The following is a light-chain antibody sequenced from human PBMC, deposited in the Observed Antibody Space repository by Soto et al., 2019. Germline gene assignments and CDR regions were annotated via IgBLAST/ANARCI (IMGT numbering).Light chain of an antibody. CDR2: DAS. Sequence: DIQMTQSPSSLSASVGDRVTITCRASQDISNYLNWYQQRPGKAPKLLIYDASNLERGVPSRFSGTRSGTHFTFAVTSLQPEDGATYYCQQADSLPITFGQGTLREI. V-gene: IGKV1-33*01. J-gene: IGKJ5*01. CDR3: QQADSLPIT. CDR1: QDISNY.